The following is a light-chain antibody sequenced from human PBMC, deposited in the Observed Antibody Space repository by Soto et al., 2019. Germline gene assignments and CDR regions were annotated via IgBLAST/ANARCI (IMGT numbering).Light chain of an antibody. CDR2: DAS. CDR3: QQGSNWYT. V-gene: IGKV3-11*01. J-gene: IGKJ2*01. Sequence: EIVLTQSPATLSLSPEERATLSCRASRSVSSYLAWYQQKPGQALRLLIYDASNRAAGIPARFSGSGSGTDFTLTISSLEPEDFALYYCQQGSNWYTFGQGTKLEIK. CDR1: RSVSSY.